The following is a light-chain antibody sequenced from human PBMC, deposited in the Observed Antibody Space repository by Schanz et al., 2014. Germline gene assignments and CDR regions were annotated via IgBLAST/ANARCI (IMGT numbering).Light chain of an antibody. CDR3: QQYNNWLTT. CDR1: QSVGSS. CDR2: GAS. Sequence: EIVLTQSPGTLSLSPGERATLSCRASQSVGSSLAWYQQKPGQAPRLLIYGASTRATGLPARFSGSGSGTEFTLTISSLQSEDVAVYYCQQYNNWLTTFGQGTRVEIK. V-gene: IGKV3-15*01. J-gene: IGKJ1*01.